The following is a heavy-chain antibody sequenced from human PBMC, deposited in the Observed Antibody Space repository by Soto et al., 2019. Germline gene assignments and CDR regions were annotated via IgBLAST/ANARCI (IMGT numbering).Heavy chain of an antibody. D-gene: IGHD6-6*01. V-gene: IGHV3-23*01. Sequence: DVQLLESGGGLLQPGGSLRLSCAASGFTFSTYDMSWVRQAPGKGLDWVSSISDSGDTTYYPDSVKGRFTISRDNSKNTLYLQMNSLRVEDTAVYYCAKTGGASSSYGMDVWGQGTTVTVSS. CDR2: ISDSGDTT. J-gene: IGHJ6*02. CDR1: GFTFSTYD. CDR3: AKTGGASSSYGMDV.